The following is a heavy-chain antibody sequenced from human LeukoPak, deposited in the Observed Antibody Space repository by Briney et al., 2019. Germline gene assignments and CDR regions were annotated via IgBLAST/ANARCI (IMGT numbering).Heavy chain of an antibody. CDR1: GFTFSSYA. CDR3: ANGDWNYYYYMDV. Sequence: GGSLRLSCAASGFTFSSYAMSWVRQAPGKGLEWVSAISGSGGSTYYADSVKGRFTISRDNSKNTLYLQMNSLRAEDTAVYYCANGDWNYYYYMDVWGKGTTVTVSS. J-gene: IGHJ6*03. CDR2: ISGSGGST. D-gene: IGHD2-21*02. V-gene: IGHV3-23*01.